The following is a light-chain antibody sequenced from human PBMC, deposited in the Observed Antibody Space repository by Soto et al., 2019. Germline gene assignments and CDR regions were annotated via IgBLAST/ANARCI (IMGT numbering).Light chain of an antibody. V-gene: IGKV1-39*01. CDR3: QQNYDTPIT. Sequence: DFEMTQSPSSLSAFVGDRVTMTCRASQSIGTFLGWYHQKSGRAPKLLIYAASSLQIGVPSRFSGSGSGTNFTLTISSLQPEDFATYFCQQNYDTPITFGQGRRREI. CDR2: AAS. J-gene: IGKJ5*01. CDR1: QSIGTF.